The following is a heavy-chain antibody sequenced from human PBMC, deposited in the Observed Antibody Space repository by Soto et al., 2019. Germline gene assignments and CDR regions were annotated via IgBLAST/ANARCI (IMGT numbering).Heavy chain of an antibody. Sequence: PGGSLRLSCAASGFTFSSYWMSWVRQAPGKGLEWVANIKQDGSEKYYVDSVKGRFTISRDNAKNSLYLQMNSLRAEDTAVYYCARVGVYYYYYYGMDVWGQGTTVTVSS. J-gene: IGHJ6*02. V-gene: IGHV3-7*03. CDR1: GFTFSSYW. CDR3: ARVGVYYYYYYGMDV. CDR2: IKQDGSEK. D-gene: IGHD3-10*01.